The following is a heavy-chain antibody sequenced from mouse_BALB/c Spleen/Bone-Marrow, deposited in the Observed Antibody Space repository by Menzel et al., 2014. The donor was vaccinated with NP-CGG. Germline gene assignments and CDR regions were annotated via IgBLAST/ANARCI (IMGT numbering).Heavy chain of an antibody. V-gene: IGHV4-1*02. D-gene: IGHD2-1*01. J-gene: IGHJ2*01. CDR1: GFDFSRCW. CDR2: INPDSSTI. CDR3: ARQGYYGKGDY. Sequence: VQLQQSGGGLVQPGGSLKLSCAASGFDFSRCWMSWVRQAPGKGLEWIGEINPDSSTINYTPSLKDKFIISRDNAKNTLYLQMSKVRSEDIALYYCARQGYYGKGDYWGQGTTLTVSS.